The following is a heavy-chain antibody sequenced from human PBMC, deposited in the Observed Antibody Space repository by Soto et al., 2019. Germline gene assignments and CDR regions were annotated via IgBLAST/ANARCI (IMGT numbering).Heavy chain of an antibody. CDR1: GGSISSYY. CDR2: IYYSGST. CDR3: ARVIGGPKLLDAYYYYGMDV. V-gene: IGHV4-59*01. J-gene: IGHJ6*02. Sequence: SETLSLTCTVSGGSISSYYWSWIRQPPGKGLEWIGYIYYSGSTNYNPSLKSRVTISVDTSKNQFSLKLSSVTAADTAVYYCARVIGGPKLLDAYYYYGMDVWGQGTTVTVSS. D-gene: IGHD2-15*01.